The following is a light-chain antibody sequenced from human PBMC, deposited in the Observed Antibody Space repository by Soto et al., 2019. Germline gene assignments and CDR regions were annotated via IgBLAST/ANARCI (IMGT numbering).Light chain of an antibody. CDR3: CSYAGSSTSPGGV. V-gene: IGLV2-23*01. CDR2: EGS. Sequence: QSVLTQPASVSGSPGQSITISCTGTSSDVGSYNLVSWYQQHPGKAPKLMIYEGSKRPSGVSNRFSGSKSGNTASLTISGLQAEDEADYYCCSYAGSSTSPGGVFGGGTQLTVL. CDR1: SSDVGSYNL. J-gene: IGLJ2*01.